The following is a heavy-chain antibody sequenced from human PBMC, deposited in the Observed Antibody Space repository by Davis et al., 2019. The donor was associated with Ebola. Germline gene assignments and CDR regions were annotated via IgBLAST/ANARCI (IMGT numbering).Heavy chain of an antibody. CDR1: GYTFTGYY. CDR2: INPNSGGT. V-gene: IGHV1-2*04. J-gene: IGHJ5*02. D-gene: IGHD3-22*01. Sequence: ASVKVSCKASGYTFTGYYMHWVRQAPGQGLEWMGWINPNSGGTNYAQKFQGWVTMTRDTSISTAYMELSRLRSDDTAVYYCARGDYYDSSGGFDPWGQGTLVTVSS. CDR3: ARGDYYDSSGGFDP.